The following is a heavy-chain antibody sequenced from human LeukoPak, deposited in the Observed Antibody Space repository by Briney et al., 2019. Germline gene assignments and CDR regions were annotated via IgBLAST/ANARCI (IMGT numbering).Heavy chain of an antibody. CDR3: ARGVYLTYYYDSSGYYGY. J-gene: IGHJ4*02. CDR2: IYSGGST. CDR1: GFTVSSNY. Sequence: GGSLRLSCAASGFTVSSNYMSWVRQAPGKGLEWVSVIYSGGSTYYAASVKGRFTISRDNSKNTLYLQMNSLRAEDTAVYYCARGVYLTYYYDSSGYYGYWGQGTLVTVSS. V-gene: IGHV3-53*01. D-gene: IGHD3-22*01.